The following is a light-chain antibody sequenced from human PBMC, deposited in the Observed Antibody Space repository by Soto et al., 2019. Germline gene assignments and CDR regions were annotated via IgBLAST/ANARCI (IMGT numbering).Light chain of an antibody. Sequence: QSALTQPASVSGSPGQSITISCTGTNSDIGSYYLVSWYQQHPGKAPKLMIYEVIRRPSGVSNRFSGSKSGNTASLTISGLQSEDEADYYCCSYAGGSSPWVFGGGTQLTVL. CDR2: EVI. CDR1: NSDIGSYYL. V-gene: IGLV2-23*02. J-gene: IGLJ3*02. CDR3: CSYAGGSSPWV.